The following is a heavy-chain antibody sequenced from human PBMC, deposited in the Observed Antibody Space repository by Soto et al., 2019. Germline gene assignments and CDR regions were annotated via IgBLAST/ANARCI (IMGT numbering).Heavy chain of an antibody. V-gene: IGHV1-18*04. D-gene: IGHD3-3*01. CDR2: ISPNSGRP. CDR3: VRQYYDFWTGHPSDS. CDR1: GYTFTKYD. Sequence: ASVKVSCKASGYTFTKYDISWVRQAPGQGLEWLGLISPNSGRPSYAQKFEGRVTMTTDTSTTTAYLELRSLRSDDTAVYYCVRQYYDFWTGHPSDSWGQGTLVTVSS. J-gene: IGHJ4*02.